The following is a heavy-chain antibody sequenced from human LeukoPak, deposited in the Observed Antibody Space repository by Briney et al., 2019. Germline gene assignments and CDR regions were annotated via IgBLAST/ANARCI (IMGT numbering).Heavy chain of an antibody. CDR3: ATTRYIVVVTAIPNWFDP. CDR2: ISGDGGST. J-gene: IGHJ5*02. Sequence: GGSLRLSCAASGFTFDDYAMHWVRQAPGKGLEWVSLISGDGGSTYYADSVKGRFTISRDNSKNTLYLQMNSLRAEDTAVYYCATTRYIVVVTAIPNWFDPWGQGTLVTVSS. D-gene: IGHD2-21*02. CDR1: GFTFDDYA. V-gene: IGHV3-23*01.